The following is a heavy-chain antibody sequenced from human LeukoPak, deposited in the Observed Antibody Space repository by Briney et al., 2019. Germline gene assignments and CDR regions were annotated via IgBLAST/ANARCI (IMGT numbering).Heavy chain of an antibody. CDR3: ARGFDGPNAFYI. J-gene: IGHJ3*02. CDR2: ISYSGST. Sequence: SETLSLTCTVSGGSFTPYYWSWIRQPPGKGLEWIWHISYSGSTNYNPALKTRVSVSIDTSKNQVFLKLSSMTAADTAVYYCARGFDGPNAFYIWGQGTMVTVSS. D-gene: IGHD3-9*01. V-gene: IGHV4-59*01. CDR1: GGSFTPYY.